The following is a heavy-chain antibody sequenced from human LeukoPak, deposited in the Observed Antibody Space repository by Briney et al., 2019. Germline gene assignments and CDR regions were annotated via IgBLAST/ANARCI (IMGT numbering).Heavy chain of an antibody. V-gene: IGHV4-31*03. D-gene: IGHD3-10*01. Sequence: RSETLSLTCTVSGGSISSGGYYWSWIRQHPGKGLEWIGYIYYSGSTYYNPSLKSRVTISVDTSKNQFSLKLSSVTAADTAVYYCARAAPGNYYYYMDVWGKGTTVTVSS. J-gene: IGHJ6*03. CDR1: GGSISSGGYY. CDR2: IYYSGST. CDR3: ARAAPGNYYYYMDV.